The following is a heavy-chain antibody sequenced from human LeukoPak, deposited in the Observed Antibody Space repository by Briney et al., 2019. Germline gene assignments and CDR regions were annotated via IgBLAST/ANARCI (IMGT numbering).Heavy chain of an antibody. CDR2: ISSSSSYI. J-gene: IGHJ4*02. Sequence: GGSLRLSCAASGFTFSSYSMNWVRQAPGKGLEWVSSISSSSSYIYYADSVKGRFTISRDNAKNSLYLQMNSLRAEDTAVYYCARRGGYYNDHFDYWGQGTLVTVSS. V-gene: IGHV3-21*04. D-gene: IGHD3-22*01. CDR1: GFTFSSYS. CDR3: ARRGGYYNDHFDY.